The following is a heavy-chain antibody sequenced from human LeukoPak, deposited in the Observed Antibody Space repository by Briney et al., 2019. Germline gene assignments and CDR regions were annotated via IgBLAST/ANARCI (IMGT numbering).Heavy chain of an antibody. CDR3: ARESSGPWDY. V-gene: IGHV3-30-3*01. CDR1: GFTFSSYA. J-gene: IGHJ4*02. Sequence: QPGRSLRLSCAASGFTFSSYAMHWVRQAPGKGLEWVAVISYDGSNKYYADSVKGRFTISRDNSKNTLYLQMNSLRAEDTAVYYCARESSGPWDYWGQGTLVTVSS. CDR2: ISYDGSNK. D-gene: IGHD3-22*01.